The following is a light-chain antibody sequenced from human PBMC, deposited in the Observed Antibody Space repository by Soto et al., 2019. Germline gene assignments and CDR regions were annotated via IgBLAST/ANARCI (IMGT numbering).Light chain of an antibody. CDR3: PQYDSSPRT. J-gene: IGKJ1*01. Sequence: IVVTQSPGTLSLSPWERATISCRASQSVNINSVAWYQQKPGQGPRLLMYGASSRANGIPDRFSGSGSGTDFTLTISRLEPEDFAVYYCPQYDSSPRTFGQWTKGEIK. CDR1: QSVNINS. V-gene: IGKV3-20*01. CDR2: GAS.